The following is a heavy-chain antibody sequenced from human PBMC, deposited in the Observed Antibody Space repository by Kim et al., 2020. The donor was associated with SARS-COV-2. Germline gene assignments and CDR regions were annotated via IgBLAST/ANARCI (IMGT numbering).Heavy chain of an antibody. J-gene: IGHJ4*02. CDR3: ARAYDTTFGFDY. D-gene: IGHD2-21*01. V-gene: IGHV3-48*02. Sequence: YYADSVKGRFTISRDNAKNSLYLQMNSLRDEDTAVYYCARAYDTTFGFDYWGQGTLVTVSS.